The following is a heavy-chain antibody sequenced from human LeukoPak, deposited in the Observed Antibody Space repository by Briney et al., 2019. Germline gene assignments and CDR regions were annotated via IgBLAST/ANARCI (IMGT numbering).Heavy chain of an antibody. Sequence: PGGSLRLSCAASGFTFSSYSMNWVRQAPGKGLEWVSYISSSSSTIYYADSVKGRFTISRHNAKNSLYLQMNSLRAEDTAVYYCARDSNTYYYDSSDFDYWGQGTLVTVSS. CDR3: ARDSNTYYYDSSDFDY. CDR1: GFTFSSYS. J-gene: IGHJ4*02. V-gene: IGHV3-48*01. D-gene: IGHD3-22*01. CDR2: ISSSSSTI.